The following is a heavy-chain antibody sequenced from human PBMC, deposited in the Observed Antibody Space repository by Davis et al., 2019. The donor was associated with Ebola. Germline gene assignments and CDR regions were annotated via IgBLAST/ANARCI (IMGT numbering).Heavy chain of an antibody. CDR3: ARGLYPWELDY. CDR1: GGSFSGYY. CDR2: INHSGST. J-gene: IGHJ4*02. D-gene: IGHD1-1*01. Sequence: SETLSLTCAVYGGSFSGYYWSWIRQPPGKGLVWIGEINHSGSTNYNPSLKSRVTISVDTSKNQFSLKLSSVTAADTAVYYCARGLYPWELDYWGQGTLVTVSS. V-gene: IGHV4-34*01.